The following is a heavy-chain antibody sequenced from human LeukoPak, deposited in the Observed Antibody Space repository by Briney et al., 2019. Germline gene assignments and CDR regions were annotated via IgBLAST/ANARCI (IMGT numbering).Heavy chain of an antibody. J-gene: IGHJ3*02. V-gene: IGHV1-69*13. CDR3: ASVTTVTTKGHGAFDI. Sequence: SVKVSCKASGGTFSSYAISWVRQAPGQGLEWMGGIIPIFGTANYAQKFQGRVTITADESTSTAYMELSSLRSEDTAVYYCASVTTVTTKGHGAFDIWGQGTMVTVSS. D-gene: IGHD4-17*01. CDR2: IIPIFGTA. CDR1: GGTFSSYA.